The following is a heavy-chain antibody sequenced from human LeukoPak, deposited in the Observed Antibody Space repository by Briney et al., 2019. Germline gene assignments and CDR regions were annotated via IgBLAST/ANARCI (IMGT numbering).Heavy chain of an antibody. V-gene: IGHV3-66*02. D-gene: IGHD5-18*01. CDR1: GFTVSSNY. J-gene: IGHJ5*02. CDR3: AGRGCSYGPRWFDP. Sequence: PGGSLRLSCAASGFTVSSNYMSWVRQAPGKGLEWVSVIYSGGSTYYADSVKGRFTISRDNSKNTLYLQMNSLRAEDTAVYYCAGRGCSYGPRWFDPWGQGTLVTVSS. CDR2: IYSGGST.